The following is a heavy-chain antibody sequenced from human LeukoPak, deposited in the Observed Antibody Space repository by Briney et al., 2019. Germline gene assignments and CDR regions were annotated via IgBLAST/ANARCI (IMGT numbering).Heavy chain of an antibody. CDR2: INHSGST. Sequence: SETLSLTCAVYGGSFSGYYWSWIRQPPGKGLEWIEEINHSGSTNYNPSLKSRVTISVDTSKNQFSLKLSSVTAADTAVYYCARDQKRRSGYYPQGAFDIWGQGTMVTVSS. D-gene: IGHD3-22*01. V-gene: IGHV4-34*01. J-gene: IGHJ3*02. CDR1: GGSFSGYY. CDR3: ARDQKRRSGYYPQGAFDI.